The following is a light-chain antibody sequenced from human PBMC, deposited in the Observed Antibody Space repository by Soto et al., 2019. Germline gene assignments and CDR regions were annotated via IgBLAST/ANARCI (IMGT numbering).Light chain of an antibody. CDR1: SSDVGGHDS. Sequence: QSVRTRPASVSGVPGEGIAISCNGTSSDVGGHDSVSWYQQHPGKAPKLMIYNVSNRPSGVSNRFSGSKSGNTASLTISGLLAEDEADYFCTSYTRASTYVFGAGTKVPVL. V-gene: IGLV2-14*01. J-gene: IGLJ1*01. CDR2: NVS. CDR3: TSYTRASTYV.